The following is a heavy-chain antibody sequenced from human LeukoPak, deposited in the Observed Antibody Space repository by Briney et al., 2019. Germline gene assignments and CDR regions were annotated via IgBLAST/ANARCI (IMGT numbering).Heavy chain of an antibody. D-gene: IGHD1-1*01. CDR1: GDSMENHY. CDR3: ARGRVQLWTDRELDL. CDR2: KYWSGTS. V-gene: IGHV4-59*11. J-gene: IGHJ5*02. Sequence: PSETLSLTCNVSGDSMENHYWSWIRQPPGKGLEWIGYKYWSGTSNYNPSLKSRVTISVDTSNNQVSLKLTSVTAADTAVYYCARGRVQLWTDRELDLWGQGTLVTVSS.